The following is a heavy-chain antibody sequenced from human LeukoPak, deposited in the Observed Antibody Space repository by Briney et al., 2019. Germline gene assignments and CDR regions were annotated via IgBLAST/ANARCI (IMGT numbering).Heavy chain of an antibody. D-gene: IGHD3-10*01. CDR3: ARLSYDSGTHYTCYEY. J-gene: IGHJ4*02. V-gene: IGHV3-48*03. Sequence: GGSLRLSCAASGFTLSSYEMNWVRQAPGKGLEWVSYISSSGSTIYYADSVKGRFTISRDNAKNSVYLQMNSLRADDTAVYYCARLSYDSGTHYTCYEYWGQGTLDTVSS. CDR1: GFTLSSYE. CDR2: ISSSGSTI.